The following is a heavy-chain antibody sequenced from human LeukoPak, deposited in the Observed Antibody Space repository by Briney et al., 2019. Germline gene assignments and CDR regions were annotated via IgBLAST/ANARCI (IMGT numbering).Heavy chain of an antibody. V-gene: IGHV3-48*03. CDR2: ISSSGSTI. D-gene: IGHD6-13*01. CDR3: ATSSTWQTMNFDY. Sequence: GGSLRLSCAASGFTFSSYEMNWVRQAPGKGLEWVSYISSSGSTIYYADSVKGRFTISRDNAKNSLYLQMNSLRVEDTAVYYCATSSTWQTMNFDYWGQGTLVTVSS. CDR1: GFTFSSYE. J-gene: IGHJ4*02.